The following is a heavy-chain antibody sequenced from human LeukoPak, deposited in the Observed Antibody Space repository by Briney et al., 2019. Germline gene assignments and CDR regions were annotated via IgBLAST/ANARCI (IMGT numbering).Heavy chain of an antibody. D-gene: IGHD3-10*01. CDR3: ARDKGSSPGDY. CDR1: GYTFNSYG. V-gene: IGHV1-18*01. J-gene: IGHJ4*02. Sequence: ASVKVSCKASGYTFNSYGINWVRQAPGQGLEWMGWISTYNGNTNYVQKLQGRVTMATDTSTSTAYMELRSLRSDDTAVYYCARDKGSSPGDYWGQGTLVAVSS. CDR2: ISTYNGNT.